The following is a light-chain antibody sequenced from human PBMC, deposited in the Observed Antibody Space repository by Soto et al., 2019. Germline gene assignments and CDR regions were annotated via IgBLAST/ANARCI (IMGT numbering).Light chain of an antibody. V-gene: IGKV3-20*01. J-gene: IGKJ4*01. Sequence: EIVLTQSPGTLSLSPGERATLSCRASQSVSNSYLAWYQQKPGQAPRLLIYSASSRATGIPDRFSGSGSGTDFTLTISRLEPEDCAVYHCHQYGTSPPTFGGGTKVEI. CDR2: SAS. CDR1: QSVSNSY. CDR3: HQYGTSPPT.